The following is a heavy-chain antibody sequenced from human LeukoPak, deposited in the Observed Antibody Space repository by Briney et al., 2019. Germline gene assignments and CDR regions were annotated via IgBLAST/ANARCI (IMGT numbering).Heavy chain of an antibody. CDR3: ARAYCSSTSCYAHFDY. CDR1: GYTFTSYY. D-gene: IGHD2-2*01. V-gene: IGHV1-46*01. Sequence: GASVKVSCKASGYTFTSYYMHWVRQAPGQGLEWMGIINPSGGSTSYAQKFQGRVTMTRDTSTSTVYMELSSLRSEDTAVYYCARAYCSSTSCYAHFDYWGQGTLVTVSS. CDR2: INPSGGST. J-gene: IGHJ4*02.